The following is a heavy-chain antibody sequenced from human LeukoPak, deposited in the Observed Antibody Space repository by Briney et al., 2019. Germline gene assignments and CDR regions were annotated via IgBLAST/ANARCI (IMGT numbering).Heavy chain of an antibody. Sequence: SSVHGPFQASVGTFLNYAISWVGQAPGQGLDWMGGIISIFGTANSEQKFKGRVTITADESTSPDYMELSSLRSEDTAVYYCARDVSRIYFDYWGQGTLVTVSS. J-gene: IGHJ4*02. CDR3: ARDVSRIYFDY. CDR2: IISIFGTA. V-gene: IGHV1-69*01. CDR1: VGTFLNYA. D-gene: IGHD5/OR15-5a*01.